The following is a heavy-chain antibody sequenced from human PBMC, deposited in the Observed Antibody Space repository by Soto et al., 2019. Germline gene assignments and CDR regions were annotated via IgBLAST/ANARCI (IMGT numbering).Heavy chain of an antibody. CDR3: TRDRSEGSGRYFWVDS. D-gene: IGHD1-26*01. CDR1: GGSINFYY. J-gene: IGHJ4*02. Sequence: SETLSLTCTVSGGSINFYYWSWIRQPAGKGLEWIGRIYTSGSANYNPSLKSRVTMSVDASKNQLSLKLRSVTAADSAIYYCTRDRSEGSGRYFWVDSWGQGILVTVSS. V-gene: IGHV4-4*07. CDR2: IYTSGSA.